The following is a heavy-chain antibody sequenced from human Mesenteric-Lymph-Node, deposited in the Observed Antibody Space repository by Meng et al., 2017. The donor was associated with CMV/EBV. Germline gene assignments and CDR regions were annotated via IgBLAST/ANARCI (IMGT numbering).Heavy chain of an antibody. V-gene: IGHV4-61*01. Sequence: GSSGSYYWSWIRQHPGKGLEWIGYIYYSGSTNYNPSLKSRVTISVDTSKNQFSLKLSSVTAADTAVYYCARALTYCSSTSCYEFDPWGQGTLVTVSS. CDR3: ARALTYCSSTSCYEFDP. CDR1: GSSGSYY. D-gene: IGHD2-2*01. CDR2: IYYSGST. J-gene: IGHJ5*02.